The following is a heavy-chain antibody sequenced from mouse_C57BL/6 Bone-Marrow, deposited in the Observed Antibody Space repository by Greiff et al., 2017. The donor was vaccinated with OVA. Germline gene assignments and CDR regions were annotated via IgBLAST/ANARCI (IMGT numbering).Heavy chain of an antibody. J-gene: IGHJ1*03. CDR3: ATYYYGSSFWYFDV. D-gene: IGHD1-1*01. CDR2: IDPANGNT. V-gene: IGHV14-3*01. Sequence: VHVKQSVAELVRPGASVKLSCTASGFNIKNTYMHWVKQRPEQGLEWIGRIDPANGNTKYAPKFQGKATITADTSSNTAYLQLSSLTSEDTAIYYCATYYYGSSFWYFDVWGTGTTVTVSS. CDR1: GFNIKNTY.